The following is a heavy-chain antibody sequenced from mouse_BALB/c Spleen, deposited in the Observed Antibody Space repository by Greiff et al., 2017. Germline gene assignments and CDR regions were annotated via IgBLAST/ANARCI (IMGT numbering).Heavy chain of an antibody. CDR2: IWAGGST. J-gene: IGHJ4*01. Sequence: VQGVESGPGLVAPSQSLSITCTVSGFSLTSYGVHWVRQPPGKGLEWLGVIWAGGSTNYNSALMSRLSISKDNSKSQVFLKLNSLQTDDTATYYCAKDRYDEDYYAMDYWGQGTSVTVSS. V-gene: IGHV2-9*02. CDR1: GFSLTSYG. CDR3: AKDRYDEDYYAMDY. D-gene: IGHD2-14*01.